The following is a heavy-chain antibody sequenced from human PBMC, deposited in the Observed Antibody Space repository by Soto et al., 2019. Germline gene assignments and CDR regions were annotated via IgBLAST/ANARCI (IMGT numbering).Heavy chain of an antibody. CDR3: ARGALGYDFWSGYYMGRYFDY. D-gene: IGHD3-3*01. V-gene: IGHV4-34*01. CDR1: GGSFSGYY. Sequence: ASETLSLTCAVYGGSFSGYYWSWIRQPPGKGLEWIGEINHSGSTNYNPSLKSRVTISVDTSKNQFSLKLSSVTAADTAVYYCARGALGYDFWSGYYMGRYFDYWGQGTLVTVSS. CDR2: INHSGST. J-gene: IGHJ4*02.